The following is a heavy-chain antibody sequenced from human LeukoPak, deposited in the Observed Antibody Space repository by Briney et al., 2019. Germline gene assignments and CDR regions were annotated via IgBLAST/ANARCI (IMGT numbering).Heavy chain of an antibody. J-gene: IGHJ4*02. V-gene: IGHV3-23*01. CDR3: ARAWVAAAATIDY. Sequence: GGSLRLSCATSGFTFSTYGMSWVRQAPGKGLEWVSAISGSGGSTYYADSVKGRFTISRDNSKNTLYVQMNNLRAEDTAVYYCARAWVAAAATIDYWGQGTLVTVSS. CDR1: GFTFSTYG. D-gene: IGHD6-13*01. CDR2: ISGSGGST.